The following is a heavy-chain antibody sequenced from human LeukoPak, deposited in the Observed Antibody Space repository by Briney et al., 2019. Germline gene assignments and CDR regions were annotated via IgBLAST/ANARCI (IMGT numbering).Heavy chain of an antibody. CDR1: GGSISSSSW. J-gene: IGHJ4*02. V-gene: IGHV4-4*02. D-gene: IGHD6-19*01. CDR3: VRDGLSSLDF. CDR2: IYHSGST. Sequence: SETLSLTCAVSGGSISSSSWWSCVRQPPGKGLEWIGEIYHSGSTNYNPSLKSRVTISVDKSKNQFSLKVRSVTAADTAVYYCVRDGLSSLDFWGQGTLVTVSS.